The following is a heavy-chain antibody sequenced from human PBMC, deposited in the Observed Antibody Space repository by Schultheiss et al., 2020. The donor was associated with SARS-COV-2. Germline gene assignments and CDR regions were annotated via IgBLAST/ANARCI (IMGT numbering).Heavy chain of an antibody. D-gene: IGHD6-19*01. CDR2: ISGSGGST. J-gene: IGHJ4*02. Sequence: GESLKISCAASGFTFRSYAMSWVRQAPGKGLEWVSAISGSGGSTYYADSVKGRFTISRDNSKNTLYLQMNSLRAGDTAVYYCARVISGWYVDWGQGTLVTVSS. CDR3: ARVISGWYVD. CDR1: GFTFRSYA. V-gene: IGHV3-23*01.